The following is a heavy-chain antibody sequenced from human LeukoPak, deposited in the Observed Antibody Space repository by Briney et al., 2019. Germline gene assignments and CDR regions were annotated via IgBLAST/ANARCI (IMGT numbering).Heavy chain of an antibody. J-gene: IGHJ4*02. V-gene: IGHV1-8*01. D-gene: IGHD2-15*01. Sequence: ASVKVSCKASGYTFTNYDINWVRQATGQGPEWMGWKNPNSGNTGYAQKFQGRVTMTRDTSIGTAYMELSSLRSEDTAVYYCARALLVDRRHVAAYDYWGQGTLVTVSS. CDR1: GYTFTNYD. CDR2: KNPNSGNT. CDR3: ARALLVDRRHVAAYDY.